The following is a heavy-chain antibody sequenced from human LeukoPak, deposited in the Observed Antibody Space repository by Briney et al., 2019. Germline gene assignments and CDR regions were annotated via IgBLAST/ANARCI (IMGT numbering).Heavy chain of an antibody. CDR2: IYYSGST. J-gene: IGHJ5*02. CDR1: GGSISSSSYY. V-gene: IGHV4-39*07. Sequence: SETLSLTCTVSGGSISSSSYYWGWIRQPPGKGLEWIGSIYYSGSTYYNPSLKSRVTISVDTSKNQFSLKLSSVTAADTAVYYCARARNVGVVIIYRHHTFDPWGQGTLVTVSS. D-gene: IGHD3-3*01. CDR3: ARARNVGVVIIYRHHTFDP.